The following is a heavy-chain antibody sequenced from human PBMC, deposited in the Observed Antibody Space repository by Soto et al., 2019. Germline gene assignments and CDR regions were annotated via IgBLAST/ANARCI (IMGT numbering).Heavy chain of an antibody. Sequence: QVQLQESGPELVKPSQTLSLTSTVSGGSISSGGYYWSWIRQHPGKGLEWIGYIYYSGSTYYNPSLKSRVTISVDTSKNQFSLKLSSVTAADTAVYYCARVKPALQYGSGINWFDPWGQGTLVTVSS. D-gene: IGHD3-10*01. CDR2: IYYSGST. CDR1: GGSISSGGYY. CDR3: ARVKPALQYGSGINWFDP. J-gene: IGHJ5*02. V-gene: IGHV4-31*03.